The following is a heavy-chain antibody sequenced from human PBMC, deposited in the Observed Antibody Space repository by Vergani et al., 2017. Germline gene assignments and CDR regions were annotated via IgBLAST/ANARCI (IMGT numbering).Heavy chain of an antibody. J-gene: IGHJ5*02. Sequence: QVQLQQWGAGLLKPSETLSLTCAVSGGSVSSGSYYWSWIRQPAGKGLEWIGYIYYSGSTNYNPSLKSRVTISVDTSKNQFSLKLSSVTAADTAVYYCARSNYDFWSGYYYDWFDPWGQGTLVTVSS. CDR2: IYYSGST. CDR1: GGSVSSGSYY. V-gene: IGHV4-61*10. D-gene: IGHD3-3*01. CDR3: ARSNYDFWSGYYYDWFDP.